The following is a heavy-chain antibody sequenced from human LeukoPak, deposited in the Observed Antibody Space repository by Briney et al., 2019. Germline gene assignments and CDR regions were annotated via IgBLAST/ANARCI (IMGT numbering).Heavy chain of an antibody. CDR3: ASGIAAAGTWSNDY. Sequence: SETLSLTCAVYGGSFSGYYWSWIRQPPGKGLEWIGEINHSGSTNYNPSLKSRVTISVDTSKNQFSLKPSSVTAADTAVYYCASGIAAAGTWSNDYWGQGTLVTVSS. CDR1: GGSFSGYY. V-gene: IGHV4-34*01. D-gene: IGHD6-13*01. CDR2: INHSGST. J-gene: IGHJ4*02.